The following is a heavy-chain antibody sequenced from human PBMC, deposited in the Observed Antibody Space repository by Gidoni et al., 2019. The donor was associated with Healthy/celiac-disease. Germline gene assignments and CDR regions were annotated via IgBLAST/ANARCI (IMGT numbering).Heavy chain of an antibody. CDR3: AKDWVGDSSSSGDYFDY. CDR2: ISGSGGST. Sequence: EVQLLESGGGLVQPGGSLRLSCAASGFTFSSYAMSWVRQAPGKGLEWVSAISGSGGSTYYADSVKGRFTISRDNSKNTLYLQMNSLRAEDTAVYYCAKDWVGDSSSSGDYFDYWGQGTLVTVSS. J-gene: IGHJ4*02. CDR1: GFTFSSYA. D-gene: IGHD6-6*01. V-gene: IGHV3-23*01.